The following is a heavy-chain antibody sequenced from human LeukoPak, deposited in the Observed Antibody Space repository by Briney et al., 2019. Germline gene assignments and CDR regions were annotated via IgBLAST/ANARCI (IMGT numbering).Heavy chain of an antibody. CDR1: GYTFTSYG. CDR2: IIPILGIA. Sequence: SVKVSCKASGYTFTSYGISWVRQAPGQGLEWMGRIIPILGIANYAQKFQGRVTITADKSTSTAYTELSSLRSEDTAVYYCASMMYSSGTFGLDYWGQGTLVTVSS. CDR3: ASMMYSSGTFGLDY. J-gene: IGHJ4*02. D-gene: IGHD6-19*01. V-gene: IGHV1-69*04.